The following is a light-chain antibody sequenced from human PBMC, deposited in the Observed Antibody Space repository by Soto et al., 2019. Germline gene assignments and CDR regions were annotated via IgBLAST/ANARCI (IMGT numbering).Light chain of an antibody. J-gene: IGLJ1*01. Sequence: QSVLTQPASVSGSPGQSITISCTGTSSDVGGYNYVSWYQHHPGKAPRLTIYEVSNRPSGVSDRFSGSKSGNTASLTISGLLAEDEADYYCSSYTSISTYVFGTGTQLTVL. V-gene: IGLV2-14*01. CDR2: EVS. CDR1: SSDVGGYNY. CDR3: SSYTSISTYV.